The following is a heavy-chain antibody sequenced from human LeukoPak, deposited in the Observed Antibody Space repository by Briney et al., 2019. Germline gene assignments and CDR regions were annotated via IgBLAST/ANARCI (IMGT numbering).Heavy chain of an antibody. CDR3: ARVDSSSIYFDY. J-gene: IGHJ4*02. CDR2: ISAYNGDT. V-gene: IGHV1-18*01. Sequence: ASVKVSCKTSGYIFAHNGISWVRQAPGQGPEWMGWISAYNGDTNYAQNFQGRVTMTRDTSTSTVYMELRSLRSDDTAVYYCARVDSSSIYFDYWGQGTLVTVSS. CDR1: GYIFAHNG. D-gene: IGHD6-6*01.